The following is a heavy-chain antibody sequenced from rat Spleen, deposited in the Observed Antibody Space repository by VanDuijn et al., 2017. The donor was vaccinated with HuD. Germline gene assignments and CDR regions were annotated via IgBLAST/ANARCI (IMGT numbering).Heavy chain of an antibody. CDR3: ARERDYYSAPFDY. Sequence: QVQLKESGPGLVQPSETLSLTCPVSGFSLTSYSVSWVRQPSGKGPEWMGRMWFDGDTAYNSALKSRLSISRETSKSQVFLKMNSLQTEDIATYYCARERDYYSAPFDYWGQGVMVTVSS. CDR1: GFSLTSYS. J-gene: IGHJ2*01. V-gene: IGHV2-34*01. CDR2: MWFDGDT. D-gene: IGHD1-1*01.